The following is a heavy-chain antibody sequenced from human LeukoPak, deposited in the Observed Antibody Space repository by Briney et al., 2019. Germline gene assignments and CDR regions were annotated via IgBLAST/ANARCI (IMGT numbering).Heavy chain of an antibody. V-gene: IGHV4-61*05. D-gene: IGHD3-22*01. Sequence: SETLSLTCTVSGGSISSSSYYWSWIRQPPGKGLEWIGYIYYSGSTNYNPSLKSRVTISVDTSKNQFSLRLRSVTAADTAVYYCARHRNHYDSSGYYAYWGQGTLVTVSS. J-gene: IGHJ4*02. CDR2: IYYSGST. CDR3: ARHRNHYDSSGYYAY. CDR1: GGSISSSSYY.